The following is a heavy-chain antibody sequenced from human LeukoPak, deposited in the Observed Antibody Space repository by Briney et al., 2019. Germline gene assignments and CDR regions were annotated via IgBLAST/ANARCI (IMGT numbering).Heavy chain of an antibody. J-gene: IGHJ4*02. CDR1: GGSFSGYY. Sequence: PSGTLSLTCAVYGGSFSGYYWSWIRQPPGKGLEWIGEINHSGSTNYNPSLKSRVTISVDTSKNQFSLKLSSVTAADTAVYYCARDGEVDYWGQGTLVTVSS. CDR2: INHSGST. V-gene: IGHV4-34*01. CDR3: ARDGEVDY.